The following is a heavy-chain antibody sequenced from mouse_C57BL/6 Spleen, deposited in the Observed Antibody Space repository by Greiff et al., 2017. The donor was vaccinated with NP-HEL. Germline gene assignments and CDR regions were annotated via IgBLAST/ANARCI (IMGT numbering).Heavy chain of an antibody. CDR3: ARSNWDGAMDY. J-gene: IGHJ4*01. Sequence: EVQLVESGGGLVKPGGSLKLSCAASGFTFSSYAMSWVRQTPEKRLEWVATISDGGSYTYYPDNVKGRFTISRDNAKNNLYLQMSHLKSEDTAMYYCARSNWDGAMDYWGQGTSVTVSS. CDR1: GFTFSSYA. CDR2: ISDGGSYT. D-gene: IGHD4-1*01. V-gene: IGHV5-4*01.